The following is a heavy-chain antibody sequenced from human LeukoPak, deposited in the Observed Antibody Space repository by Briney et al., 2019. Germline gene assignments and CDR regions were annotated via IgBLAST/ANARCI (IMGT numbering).Heavy chain of an antibody. CDR2: INPSVGST. V-gene: IGHV1-46*03. J-gene: IGHJ4*02. D-gene: IGHD3-22*01. CDR3: PVVGLAY. CDR1: GYTFTSYY. Sequence: GASVKVSCKASGYTFTSYYMHWVREAPGQGLEWMGIINPSVGSTSHAQKFQGRVTMTRDTSTSTVYMELSSLGSEHTAVYYCPVVGLAYWGQGTLVTVYS.